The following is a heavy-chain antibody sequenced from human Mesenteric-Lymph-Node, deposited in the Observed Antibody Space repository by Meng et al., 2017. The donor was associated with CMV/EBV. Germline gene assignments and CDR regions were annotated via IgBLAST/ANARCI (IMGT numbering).Heavy chain of an antibody. CDR1: GFTFSSYS. V-gene: IGHV3-48*02. CDR2: ISSSSSTI. J-gene: IGHJ6*02. CDR3: ATLPVTTTWATPYYYYGMDV. Sequence: GESLKISCAASGFTFSSYSMNWVRQAPGKGLEWVSYISSSSSTIYYADSVKGRLTISRDNAKNSLYLQMNSLRDEDTAVSYCATLPVTTTWATPYYYYGMDVWGQGTTVTVSS. D-gene: IGHD4-11*01.